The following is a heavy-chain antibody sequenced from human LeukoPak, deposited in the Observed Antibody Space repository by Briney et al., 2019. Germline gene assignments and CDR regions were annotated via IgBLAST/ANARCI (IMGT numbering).Heavy chain of an antibody. CDR1: GFTFSSYA. D-gene: IGHD2-2*01. CDR3: ARGRTPYCRSTTCYARLDY. Sequence: PGGSLRLSCVASGFTFSSYAMHWVRQGPGKGLEWVALISFDESTNYYADSVKGRFTISRDNSKNTQYLQMNSLRPEDTAVYYCARGRTPYCRSTTCYARLDYWGQGTLVTVSS. J-gene: IGHJ4*02. V-gene: IGHV3-30*04. CDR2: ISFDESTN.